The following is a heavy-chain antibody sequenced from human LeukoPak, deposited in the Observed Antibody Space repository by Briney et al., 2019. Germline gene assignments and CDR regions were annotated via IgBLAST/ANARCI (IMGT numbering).Heavy chain of an antibody. CDR2: ISSDGTSK. CDR3: AKAIAAAGFDY. Sequence: PGRSLRLSCAASGFTFNTYGMHWVRQAPGKGLEWVAGISSDGTSKDYADSVKGRFTISRDNSKNTLYLQMNSLRAEDTAVYYCAKAIAAAGFDYWGQGTLVTVSS. J-gene: IGHJ4*02. V-gene: IGHV3-30*18. D-gene: IGHD6-13*01. CDR1: GFTFNTYG.